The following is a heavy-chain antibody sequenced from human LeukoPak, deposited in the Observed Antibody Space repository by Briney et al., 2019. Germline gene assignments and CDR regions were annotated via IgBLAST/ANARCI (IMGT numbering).Heavy chain of an antibody. D-gene: IGHD6-13*01. CDR2: IYYSGST. Sequence: TSETLSLTCTVSGGSISSYYWSWIRRPPGKGLEWIGYIYYSGSTNYNPSLKSRVTISVDTSKNQFSLKLSSVTAADTAVYYCARHMAGYSSSWYVFDYWGQGTLVTVSS. CDR3: ARHMAGYSSSWYVFDY. CDR1: GGSISSYY. V-gene: IGHV4-59*08. J-gene: IGHJ4*02.